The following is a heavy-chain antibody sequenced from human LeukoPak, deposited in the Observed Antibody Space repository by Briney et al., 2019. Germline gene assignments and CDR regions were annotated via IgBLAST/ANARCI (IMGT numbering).Heavy chain of an antibody. CDR2: VISNLGTT. J-gene: IGHJ4*02. V-gene: IGHV1-69*04. CDR3: ATTNDGGGYLWGYFFDY. D-gene: IGHD3-16*01. CDR1: GGTSNSHA. Sequence: EASVKVSCKDSGGTSNSHAISWGRQAPGQGREWMGRVISNLGTTNRSKQFQDRVTLTADKSTNTAYMERTGLTSDDTAIYYCATTNDGGGYLWGYFFDYWGQASLVTVPS.